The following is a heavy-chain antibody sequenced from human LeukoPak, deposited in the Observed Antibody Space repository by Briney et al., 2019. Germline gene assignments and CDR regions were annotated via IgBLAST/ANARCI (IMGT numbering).Heavy chain of an antibody. Sequence: ASVTVSCKACGCTFTDYYVHGVGPPPGEGLEWMGWINPHTGGAQYAQKFQGRVTMTRDMSIITVYMQLSSLRSDDTAVYYCARHGSAGGYSYNSGMDVWGQGTTVTVSS. D-gene: IGHD3-16*01. CDR3: ARHGSAGGYSYNSGMDV. V-gene: IGHV1-2*02. CDR1: GCTFTDYY. CDR2: INPHTGGA. J-gene: IGHJ6*02.